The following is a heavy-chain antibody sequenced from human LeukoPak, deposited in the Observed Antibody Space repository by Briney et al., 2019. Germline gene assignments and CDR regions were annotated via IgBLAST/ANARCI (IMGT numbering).Heavy chain of an antibody. CDR1: GGSFSGYY. D-gene: IGHD6-13*01. J-gene: IGHJ4*02. V-gene: IGHV4-34*01. CDR2: INHSGGT. Sequence: SETLSLTCAVYGGSFSGYYWSWIRQPPGKGLEWIGEINHSGGTNYNPSLKSRVTISVDTSKNQFSLKLSSVTAADTAVYYCARGRNSSPRWYYFDYWGQGTLVTVSS. CDR3: ARGRNSSPRWYYFDY.